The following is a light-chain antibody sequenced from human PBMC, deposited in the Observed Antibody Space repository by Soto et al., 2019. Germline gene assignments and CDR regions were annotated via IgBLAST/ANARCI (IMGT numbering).Light chain of an antibody. CDR2: AAS. CDR3: LQHNNYPWT. CDR1: QGIGND. J-gene: IGKJ1*01. V-gene: IGKV1-17*01. Sequence: DIQMTQSPSSLSASVGDRVTITCRASQGIGNDLGWYQQKPGQAPKRLIYAASSLPSGVPSRFSGSGSGTDFTLTISSLQPEDSATYYCLQHNNYPWTFGQGTKVEIK.